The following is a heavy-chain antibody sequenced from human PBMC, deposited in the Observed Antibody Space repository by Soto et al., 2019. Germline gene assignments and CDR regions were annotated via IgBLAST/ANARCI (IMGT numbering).Heavy chain of an antibody. J-gene: IGHJ4*02. D-gene: IGHD2-21*01. Sequence: QVQLVQSGAEVKKPGASVKVSCKASGYTFTSYGINWVRQAPGQGLEWMGRISTFNGNTKFAPKFQGRVTMTTDTDTTTVYMELRSLRSNDTAVYYYARERGLTVSTLLGYWGQGTLVTVSS. CDR2: ISTFNGNT. CDR3: ARERGLTVSTLLGY. V-gene: IGHV1-18*01. CDR1: GYTFTSYG.